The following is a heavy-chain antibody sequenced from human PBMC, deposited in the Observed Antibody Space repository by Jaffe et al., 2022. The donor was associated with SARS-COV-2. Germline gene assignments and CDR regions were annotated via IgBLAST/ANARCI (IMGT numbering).Heavy chain of an antibody. D-gene: IGHD5-18*01. CDR3: ARGGRYSYGLQGPFDP. CDR2: ISSSSSTI. J-gene: IGHJ5*02. V-gene: IGHV3-48*02. CDR1: GFTFSSYS. Sequence: EVQLVESGGGLVQPGGSLRLSCAASGFTFSSYSMNWVRQAPGKGLEWVSYISSSSSTIYYADSVKGRFTISRDNAKNSLYLQMNSLRDEDTAVYYCARGGRYSYGLQGPFDPWGQGTLVTVSS.